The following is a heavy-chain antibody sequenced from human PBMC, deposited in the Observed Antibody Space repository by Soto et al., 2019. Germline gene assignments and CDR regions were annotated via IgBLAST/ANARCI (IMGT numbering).Heavy chain of an antibody. J-gene: IGHJ4*02. CDR3: ARAPHYGGHSGPGDY. CDR2: INGDGRVT. D-gene: IGHD4-17*01. CDR1: GFTFSHYW. V-gene: IGHV3-74*01. Sequence: EVQLVESGGGLVQPGGSLRLSCAASGFTFSHYWIHWARQVPGKGLVWVSRINGDGRVTHYADSVNGRFITSRDNAKNPAFLQMNSLRVEDPGVYYCARAPHYGGHSGPGDYLGQGTLVSVSS.